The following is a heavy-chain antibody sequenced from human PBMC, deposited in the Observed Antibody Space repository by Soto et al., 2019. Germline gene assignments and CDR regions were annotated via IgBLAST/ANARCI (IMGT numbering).Heavy chain of an antibody. D-gene: IGHD3-10*01. Sequence: QVQLVQSGAEVKKPGASVKVSCKASGYTFTSYEINWVRQATGQGLEWMGWMNPNSGDSGYAQKFQGRVTMTRNTSISTAYMELSSLRSEDTAVYYCARGELLWFGELLRWGQGTLVTVSS. V-gene: IGHV1-8*01. J-gene: IGHJ4*02. CDR1: GYTFTSYE. CDR3: ARGELLWFGELLR. CDR2: MNPNSGDS.